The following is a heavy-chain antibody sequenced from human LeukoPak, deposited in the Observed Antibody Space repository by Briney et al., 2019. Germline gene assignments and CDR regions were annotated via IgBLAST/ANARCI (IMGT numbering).Heavy chain of an antibody. V-gene: IGHV1-2*02. Sequence: ASVTVSCKASGYTFTGYYMHWVRQAPGQGLEWMGWINPNSGGTNYAQKFQGRVTMTRDTSISTAYMELSRLRSDDTAVYYCARDPSGYYYMDVWGKGTTVTVSS. CDR2: INPNSGGT. CDR3: ARDPSGYYYMDV. J-gene: IGHJ6*03. CDR1: GYTFTGYY.